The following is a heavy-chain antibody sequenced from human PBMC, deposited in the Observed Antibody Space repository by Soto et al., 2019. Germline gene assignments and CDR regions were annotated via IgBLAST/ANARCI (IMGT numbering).Heavy chain of an antibody. V-gene: IGHV1-69*05. CDR2: IIPIFGTT. D-gene: IGHD2-21*01. CDR3: YIATTRGPNYFDY. J-gene: IGHJ4*02. Sequence: ASVKVSCKASGGTFSSYAISWVRQAPGQGLEWMGNIIPIFGTTKNAQNFQGRVTITTDASTSTAYMELSSLRSEDTAVYYCYIATTRGPNYFDYWGQGTLVTVSS. CDR1: GGTFSSYA.